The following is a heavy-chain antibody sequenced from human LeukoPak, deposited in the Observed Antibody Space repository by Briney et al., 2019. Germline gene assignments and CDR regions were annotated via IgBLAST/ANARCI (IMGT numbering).Heavy chain of an antibody. Sequence: PSETLSLTCTVSGGSISSGSYYWSWIRQPAGKGLEWIGEINHSGSTNYNPSLKSRVTISVDTSKNQFSLKLSSVTAADTAVYYCARPKYYYYMDVWGKGTTVTISS. V-gene: IGHV4-61*10. CDR1: GGSISSGSYY. J-gene: IGHJ6*03. CDR2: INHSGST. CDR3: ARPKYYYYMDV.